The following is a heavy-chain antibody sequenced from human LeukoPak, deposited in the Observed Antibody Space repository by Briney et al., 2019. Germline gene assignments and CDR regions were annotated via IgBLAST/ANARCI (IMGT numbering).Heavy chain of an antibody. Sequence: GGSLRLSCAASGFTFSSYWMHWVRQAPGKGLVWVSRINSDGSSTSYADSVKGRFTISRDNAKNTLYLQMNSLRAEDTAVYYCARTFIAASGYFDYWGQGTLVTVSS. CDR2: INSDGSST. CDR3: ARTFIAASGYFDY. V-gene: IGHV3-74*01. CDR1: GFTFSSYW. J-gene: IGHJ4*02. D-gene: IGHD6-13*01.